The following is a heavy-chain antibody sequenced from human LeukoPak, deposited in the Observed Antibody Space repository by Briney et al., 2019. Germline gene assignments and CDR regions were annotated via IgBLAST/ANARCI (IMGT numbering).Heavy chain of an antibody. CDR3: AKDRSRVCYYMDV. CDR2: ISWNSGSI. CDR1: GFTFDDYA. Sequence: GRSLRLACPASGFTFDDYAMHWVRQAPGKGLEWVSGISWNSGSIGYADSVKGRFTISRDNAKNSLYLQMNSLRAEDTALYYCAKDRSRVCYYMDVWGKGTTVTVSS. J-gene: IGHJ6*03. D-gene: IGHD2-8*01. V-gene: IGHV3-9*01.